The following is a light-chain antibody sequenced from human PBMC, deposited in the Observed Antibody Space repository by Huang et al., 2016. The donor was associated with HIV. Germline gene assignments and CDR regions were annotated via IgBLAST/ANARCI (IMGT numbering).Light chain of an antibody. V-gene: IGKV1D-13*01. CDR3: QQFNNYLT. J-gene: IGKJ5*01. CDR2: DAS. CDR1: QGISSA. Sequence: AIQLTLSPSSLSASVGDRVTITCRASQGISSALAWYQQKPGKAPKLLIYDASSLESGVPSMFSGSGSGTDFTLTISRLQPEDFATYYCQQFNNYLTFGQGTRLEIK.